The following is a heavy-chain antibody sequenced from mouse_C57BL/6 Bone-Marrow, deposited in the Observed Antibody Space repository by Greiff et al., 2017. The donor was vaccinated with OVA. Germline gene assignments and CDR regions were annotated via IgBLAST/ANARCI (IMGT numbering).Heavy chain of an antibody. CDR3: ERKGLPGSSPQYYAMDY. CDR2: IHPNSGST. CDR1: GYTFTSYW. Sequence: QVQLQQPGAELVKPGASVKLSCKASGYTFTSYWMPWVKQRPGQGLEWIGMIHPNSGSTNYNEKFKSKATLTVDKSSSTAYMQRSSLTSEDSAVYYCERKGLPGSSPQYYAMDYWGQGTSVTVSS. D-gene: IGHD1-1*01. V-gene: IGHV1-64*01. J-gene: IGHJ4*01.